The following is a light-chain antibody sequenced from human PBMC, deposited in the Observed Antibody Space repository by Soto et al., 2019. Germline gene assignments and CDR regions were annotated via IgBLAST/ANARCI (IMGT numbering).Light chain of an antibody. CDR1: SSNIGAGYD. J-gene: IGLJ1*01. CDR3: QSYDSSLSVFYV. Sequence: QSALTQPPSVSGAPGQRVTISCTGSSSNIGAGYDVHWYQQFPGTAPKLLIYGNSNRPSGVPDRFSGSKSGTSASLAITGLQAEDEADYYCQSYDSSLSVFYVFGTGTKVTVL. CDR2: GNS. V-gene: IGLV1-40*01.